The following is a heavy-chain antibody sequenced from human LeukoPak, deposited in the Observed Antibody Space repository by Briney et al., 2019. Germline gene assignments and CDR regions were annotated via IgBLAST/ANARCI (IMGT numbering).Heavy chain of an antibody. D-gene: IGHD3-3*01. CDR2: MYTSGST. V-gene: IGHV4-4*07. J-gene: IGHJ5*02. Sequence: SETLTLTCTVSGGSISNYYWSWIRQPAGKGLEWIGRMYTSGSTNYNPSLKSRVTMSVDTSKNQFSLNLSSVTAADTAVYYCARGVDFWSGYQNWFDPWGQGTLVSVSS. CDR3: ARGVDFWSGYQNWFDP. CDR1: GGSISNYY.